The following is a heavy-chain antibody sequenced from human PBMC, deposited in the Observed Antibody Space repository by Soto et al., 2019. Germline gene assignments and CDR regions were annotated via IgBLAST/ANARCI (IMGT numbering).Heavy chain of an antibody. Sequence: ASVKVSCKASGYTFTSYYMHWVRQAPGQGLEWMGIIKPSGGSTSYVQKFQGRVTMTRDTSTSTVYMELSSLRSEDTAVYYCARDQDIVLVPAAIGNWFDPWGQGTLVTVSS. J-gene: IGHJ5*02. CDR1: GYTFTSYY. CDR3: ARDQDIVLVPAAIGNWFDP. V-gene: IGHV1-46*01. CDR2: IKPSGGST. D-gene: IGHD2-2*02.